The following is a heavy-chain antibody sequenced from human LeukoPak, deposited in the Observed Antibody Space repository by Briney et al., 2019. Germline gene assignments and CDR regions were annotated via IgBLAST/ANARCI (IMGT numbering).Heavy chain of an antibody. Sequence: SQTLSLTCTVSGGSISSGSYYWSWIRQPARKGLEWIGRIYTSGSTNYNPSLKSRVTISVDTSKNQFSLKLSSVTAADTAVYYCARESLFGDPNYFDYWGQGTLVTVSS. CDR1: GGSISSGSYY. D-gene: IGHD3-10*01. J-gene: IGHJ4*02. CDR2: IYTSGST. CDR3: ARESLFGDPNYFDY. V-gene: IGHV4-61*02.